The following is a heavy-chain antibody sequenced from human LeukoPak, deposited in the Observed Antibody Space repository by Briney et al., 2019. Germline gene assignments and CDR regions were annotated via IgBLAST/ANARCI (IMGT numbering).Heavy chain of an antibody. CDR3: ARELGRGSGSLYYGMDV. D-gene: IGHD3-10*01. Sequence: GGSLRLSCAASGFTFSSYAMHWVRQAPGKGLEWVAVISYDGSNKYYADSVKGRFTISRDNSKNTLYLQMNSLRAEDTAVYYCARELGRGSGSLYYGMDVWGKGTTVTASS. J-gene: IGHJ6*04. CDR1: GFTFSSYA. CDR2: ISYDGSNK. V-gene: IGHV3-30*04.